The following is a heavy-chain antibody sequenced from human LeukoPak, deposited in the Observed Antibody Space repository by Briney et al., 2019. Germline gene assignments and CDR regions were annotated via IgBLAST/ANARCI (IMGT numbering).Heavy chain of an antibody. Sequence: SETLSLTCTVSGGSISSYYWSWIRQPPGKGLEWIGYIYYSGSTNYNPSLKSRVTISVDTSKDQFSLKLSSLTAADTAVYYCARVVTLFDYYYYMDVWGKGTTVTVSS. CDR3: ARVVTLFDYYYYMDV. J-gene: IGHJ6*03. V-gene: IGHV4-59*01. CDR1: GGSISSYY. D-gene: IGHD4-23*01. CDR2: IYYSGST.